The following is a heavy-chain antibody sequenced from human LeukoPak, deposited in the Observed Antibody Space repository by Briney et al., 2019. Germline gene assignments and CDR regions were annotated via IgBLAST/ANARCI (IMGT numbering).Heavy chain of an antibody. V-gene: IGHV3-21*01. J-gene: IGHJ4*02. CDR3: ARDPEGFGATYFDY. Sequence: GGSLRLSCVASGFSFSSYNMNWVRQAPGKGLEWVSSISRSASNIYYADSVKGRFTISRDNAKNSFYLQMNSLGAEDTAVFYCARDPEGFGATYFDYWGQGTLVTVSS. CDR2: ISRSASNI. D-gene: IGHD3-16*01. CDR1: GFSFSSYN.